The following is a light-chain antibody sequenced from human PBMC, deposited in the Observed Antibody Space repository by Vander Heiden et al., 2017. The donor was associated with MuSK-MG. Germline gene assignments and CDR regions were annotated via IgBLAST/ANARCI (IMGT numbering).Light chain of an antibody. J-gene: IGLJ2*01. Sequence: QSALTQPPSASGSPGQSVTISCTGTRSDVGGSNYVSWYQQHPGKAPNLLIFEVTKRPSGVPDRFSGSKSGYTASLTVSGLQAEDEADYYCCSFATTDNLLFGGGTKLTVL. V-gene: IGLV2-8*01. CDR1: RSDVGGSNY. CDR2: EVT. CDR3: CSFATTDNLL.